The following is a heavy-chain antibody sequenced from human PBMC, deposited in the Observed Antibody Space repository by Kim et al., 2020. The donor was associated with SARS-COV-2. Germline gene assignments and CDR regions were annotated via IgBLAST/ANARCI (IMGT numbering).Heavy chain of an antibody. Sequence: GGSLRLSCAASGFTFSSYAMHWVRQAPGKGLEWVAVISYDGSNKYYADSVKGRFTISRDNSKNTLYLQMNSLRAEDTAVYYCASTGTKATYNWFDPWGQGTLVTVSS. J-gene: IGHJ5*02. CDR2: ISYDGSNK. CDR1: GFTFSSYA. V-gene: IGHV3-30-3*01. D-gene: IGHD1-1*01. CDR3: ASTGTKATYNWFDP.